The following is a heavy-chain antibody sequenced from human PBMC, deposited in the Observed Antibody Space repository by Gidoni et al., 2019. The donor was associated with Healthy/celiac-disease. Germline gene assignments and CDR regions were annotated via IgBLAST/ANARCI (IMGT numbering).Heavy chain of an antibody. CDR1: GGSISSYY. CDR2: IYYSGST. J-gene: IGHJ5*02. V-gene: IGHV4-59*01. D-gene: IGHD3-22*01. CDR3: ARVSNYYDSSGYYGVWFDP. Sequence: QVQLQESGPGLVKPSEPLSLTCTVSGGSISSYYWSWIRPPPGKGLEWIGYIYYSGSTTYNPALKSRVTISVDTSKNQFSLKLSSVTAADTAVYYCARVSNYYDSSGYYGVWFDPWGQGTLVTVSS.